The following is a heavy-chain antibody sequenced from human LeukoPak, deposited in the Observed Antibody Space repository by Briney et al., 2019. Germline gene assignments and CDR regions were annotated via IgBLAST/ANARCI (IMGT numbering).Heavy chain of an antibody. CDR1: GYTFTKYG. CDR3: ARALGDEAY. V-gene: IGHV1-18*04. Sequence: ASVKVSCKASGYTFTKYGISWVRQAPGQGLEWMGWINTMNGNTNYAQKFQGRVTVTIDTSTSTAYMELRSLRYDETAVYYCARALGDEAYWGQGTLVTVSS. D-gene: IGHD3-16*01. CDR2: INTMNGNT. J-gene: IGHJ4*02.